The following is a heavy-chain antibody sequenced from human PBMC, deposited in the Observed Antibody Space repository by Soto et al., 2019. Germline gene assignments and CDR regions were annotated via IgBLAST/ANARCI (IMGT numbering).Heavy chain of an antibody. V-gene: IGHV3-30*03. CDR3: TGEVASGY. J-gene: IGHJ4*02. CDR1: GFTVSSYG. Sequence: GGSLRLSCAASGFTVSSYGMHWVRQAPGKGLEWVAVISRDGGTKYYAETVKGRFTISRDNSRNTLFLEMNSLRGDDMAVYYCTGEVASGYWGQGTLVTVSS. CDR2: ISRDGGTK. D-gene: IGHD2-8*02.